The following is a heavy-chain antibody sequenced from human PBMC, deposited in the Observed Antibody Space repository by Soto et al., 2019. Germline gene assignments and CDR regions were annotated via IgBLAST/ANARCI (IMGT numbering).Heavy chain of an antibody. J-gene: IGHJ1*01. CDR1: GYTFTSYG. V-gene: IGHV1-18*01. CDR3: ARAWYCSGGSCFRAY. D-gene: IGHD2-15*01. CDR2: ISAYNGNT. Sequence: ASVKVSCKASGYTFTSYGISWVRQAPGQGLEWMGWISAYNGNTKYAQNLQGRVTMTTDTSTSTAYMEVRSLRSDDTAVYYCARAWYCSGGSCFRAYWGQRTLVPVSS.